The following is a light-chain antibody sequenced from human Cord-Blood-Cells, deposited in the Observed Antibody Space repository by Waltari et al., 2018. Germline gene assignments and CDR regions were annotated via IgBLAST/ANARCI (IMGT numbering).Light chain of an antibody. CDR1: QSVSSSY. V-gene: IGKV3-20*01. CDR2: GAS. CDR3: QQYGSPYT. Sequence: EIVLTQSPGTLSLSPGERATLSCRASQSVSSSYLAWYQQKPGQARRLLIYGASSRATGIPDRFSGSGSGTDFTLTISRLEPEDFAVYYCQQYGSPYTFGQGTKLEIK. J-gene: IGKJ2*01.